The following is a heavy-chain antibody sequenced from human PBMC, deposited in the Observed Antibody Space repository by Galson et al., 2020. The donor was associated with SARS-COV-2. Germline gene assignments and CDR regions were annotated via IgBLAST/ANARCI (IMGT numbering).Heavy chain of an antibody. D-gene: IGHD6-13*01. J-gene: IGHJ6*02. CDR2: ISGSGGST. V-gene: IGHV3-23*01. CDR1: GFTFSSYA. Sequence: GGSLRLSCAASGFTFSSYAMSWVRQAPGKGLEWVSAISGSGGSTYYADSVKGRFTISRDNSKNTLYLQMNSLRAEDTAVYYCAKDALIAAAGTWYYYGMDVWGQGTTVTVSS. CDR3: AKDALIAAAGTWYYYGMDV.